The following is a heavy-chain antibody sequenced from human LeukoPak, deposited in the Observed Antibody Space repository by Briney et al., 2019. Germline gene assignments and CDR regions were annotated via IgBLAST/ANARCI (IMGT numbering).Heavy chain of an antibody. V-gene: IGHV4-39*07. CDR1: GGSISSSSYY. D-gene: IGHD6-19*01. CDR2: IYYSGST. CDR3: ARANTAMVTYSSGWFLRDNNWFDP. Sequence: SETLSLTCTVSGGSISSSSYYWGWIRQPPGKGLEWIGSIYYSGSTNYNPSLKSRVTISVDTSKNQFSLKLSSVTAADTAVYYCARANTAMVTYSSGWFLRDNNWFDPWGQGTLVTVSS. J-gene: IGHJ5*02.